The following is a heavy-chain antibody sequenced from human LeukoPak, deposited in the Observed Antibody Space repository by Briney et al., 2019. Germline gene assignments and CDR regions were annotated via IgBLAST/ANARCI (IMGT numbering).Heavy chain of an antibody. J-gene: IGHJ6*02. CDR3: ARDVRKNYYYGMDV. CDR2: IYYSGST. V-gene: IGHV4-59*01. Sequence: SETLSLTCTVSGGSISSYYWSWIRQPPGKGLEWIGYIYYSGSTNYSPSLKSRVTISVDTSKNQFSLKLSSVTAADTAVYYCARDVRKNYYYGMDVWGQGTTVTVSS. CDR1: GGSISSYY.